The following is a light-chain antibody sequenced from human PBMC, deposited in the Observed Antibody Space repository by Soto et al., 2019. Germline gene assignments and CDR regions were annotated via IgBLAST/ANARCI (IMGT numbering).Light chain of an antibody. CDR2: DAS. Sequence: DIQMTQSPSTLSASVGDRVTITCRASQSISSWLAWYQQKPGKAPKLLIYDASSLESGVPSRFSGSGSGTEFTLTISSLQPDDFATYHCQEYKTWTCXQGTTLDIK. J-gene: IGKJ1*01. V-gene: IGKV1-5*01. CDR3: QEYKTWT. CDR1: QSISSW.